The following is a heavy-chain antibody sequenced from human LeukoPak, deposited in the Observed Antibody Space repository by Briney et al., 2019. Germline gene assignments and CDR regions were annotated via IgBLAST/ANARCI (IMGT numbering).Heavy chain of an antibody. Sequence: VKVSCKASGGTFSSYAISWVRQAPGQGLEWMGGIIPIFGTANYAQKFQGRVTITTDESTSTAYMELSSLRSEDTAVYYRASHIVGATPYYYYYMDVWGKGTTVTVSS. CDR3: ASHIVGATPYYYYYMDV. D-gene: IGHD1-26*01. V-gene: IGHV1-69*13. CDR2: IIPIFGTA. CDR1: GGTFSSYA. J-gene: IGHJ6*03.